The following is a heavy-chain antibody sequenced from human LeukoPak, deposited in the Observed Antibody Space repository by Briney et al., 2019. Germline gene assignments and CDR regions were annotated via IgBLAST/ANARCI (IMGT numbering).Heavy chain of an antibody. J-gene: IGHJ4*02. V-gene: IGHV1-58*02. CDR3: AALYYDSPPFDY. CDR1: GFTFTISA. D-gene: IGHD3-22*01. CDR2: IVVGSGNT. Sequence: SVKVSCKASGFTFTISAMQWVRQARGQRLEWIGWIVVGSGNTNYAQKFQERVTITRDMSTSTAYMELSSLRSEDTAVYYCAALYYDSPPFDYWGQGTLVTVSS.